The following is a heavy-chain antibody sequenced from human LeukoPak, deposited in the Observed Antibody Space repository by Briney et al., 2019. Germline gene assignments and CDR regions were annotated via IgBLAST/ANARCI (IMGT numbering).Heavy chain of an antibody. CDR1: GFTFTSSA. V-gene: IGHV1-58*01. Sequence: SVKASCKASGFTFTSSAVQWVRQARGQRLEWIGWIVVGSGNTNYAQKFQERVTITRDMSTSTAYMELSSLRSEDTAVYYCAADPDCSSTSCSDAFDIWGQGTMVTVSS. CDR3: AADPDCSSTSCSDAFDI. J-gene: IGHJ3*02. D-gene: IGHD2-2*01. CDR2: IVVGSGNT.